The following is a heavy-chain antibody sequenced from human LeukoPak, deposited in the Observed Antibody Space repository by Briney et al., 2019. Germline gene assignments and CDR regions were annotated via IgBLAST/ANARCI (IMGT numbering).Heavy chain of an antibody. D-gene: IGHD3-22*01. CDR2: ISGSGGST. J-gene: IGHJ4*02. V-gene: IGHV3-23*01. Sequence: GGSLRLSCAASGFTFSSYAMSWVRQAPGKGLEWVSAISGSGGSTYYADSVRGRFTSSRDNSRNTLYLQLQTLRAEDTAVYYCAKVNGYCTLGYYFDYWGQGTLVNVSS. CDR1: GFTFSSYA. CDR3: AKVNGYCTLGYYFDY.